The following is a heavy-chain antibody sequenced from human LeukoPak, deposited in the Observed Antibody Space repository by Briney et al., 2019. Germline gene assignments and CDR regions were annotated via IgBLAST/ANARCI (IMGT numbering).Heavy chain of an antibody. J-gene: IGHJ5*02. Sequence: PSQTLSLTCAVSGGSISSGGYSWSWIRQPPGKGLEWIGYIYHSGSTYYNPSLKSRVTISVDTFKNQFSLKLSSVSAADTAVYYCARVGAVTTLNWFDPWGQGTLVTVSS. CDR2: IYHSGST. CDR3: ARVGAVTTLNWFDP. D-gene: IGHD4-17*01. V-gene: IGHV4-30-2*05. CDR1: GGSISSGGYS.